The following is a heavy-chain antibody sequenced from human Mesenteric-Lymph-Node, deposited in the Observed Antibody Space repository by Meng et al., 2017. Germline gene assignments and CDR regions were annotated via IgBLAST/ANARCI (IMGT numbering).Heavy chain of an antibody. J-gene: IGHJ4*02. CDR2: IYSGGTT. CDR3: VLETGSYSGH. V-gene: IGHV3-53*01. Sequence: EVQLVESGGGLIQPAGSLRLSCAASGFTVRSHYMSWARQAPGKGLEWVSVIYSGGTTYYADSVKGRFHISRDKSKNTLYFQMNSLRAAETAMYYCVLETGSYSGHWGQGTLVTVSS. D-gene: IGHD1-26*01. CDR1: GFTVRSHY.